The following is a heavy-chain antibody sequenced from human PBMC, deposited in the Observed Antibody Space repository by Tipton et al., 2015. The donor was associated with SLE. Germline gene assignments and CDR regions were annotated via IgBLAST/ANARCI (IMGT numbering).Heavy chain of an antibody. Sequence: LRLSCTVSGGSFNTHYWSWIRQPPGKGLEWIGHFYYSGSTNYNPSLKSRVTISIDTSKKQFALKLTSMTAADTAVYYCARETSGNYGGFDFWGQGTLVSVSS. CDR3: ARETSGNYGGFDF. V-gene: IGHV4-59*11. CDR2: FYYSGST. J-gene: IGHJ4*02. CDR1: GGSFNTHY. D-gene: IGHD1-26*01.